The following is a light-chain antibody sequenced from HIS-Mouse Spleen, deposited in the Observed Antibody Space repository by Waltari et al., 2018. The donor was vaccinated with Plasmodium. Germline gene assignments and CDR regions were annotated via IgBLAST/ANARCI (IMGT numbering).Light chain of an antibody. Sequence: AIQLTQSPSSLSASVGDRVTITCRASHGISSALAWYQQKPGKAPKLLIYDASSLESGVPSRFSGSGSGTDFTLTISSLQPDDFATYYCQQYNSYSRTFGQGTKVEIK. CDR3: QQYNSYSRT. J-gene: IGKJ1*01. CDR2: DAS. CDR1: HGISSA. V-gene: IGKV1-13*02.